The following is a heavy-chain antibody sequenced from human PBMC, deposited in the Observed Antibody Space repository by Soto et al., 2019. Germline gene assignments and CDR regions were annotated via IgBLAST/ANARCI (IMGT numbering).Heavy chain of an antibody. CDR1: GYSFTARW. Sequence: GESLKIACNSSGYSFTARWLGWVRQMPGKGLEWMGVINPADSETKYNPSFQGQVSISVDMSIRTAFLQWSSLRASDSAMYYCVRYSEASGATNVDFWGRGTLVTVSS. CDR3: VRYSEASGATNVDF. J-gene: IGHJ4*02. V-gene: IGHV5-51*01. CDR2: INPADSET. D-gene: IGHD1-26*01.